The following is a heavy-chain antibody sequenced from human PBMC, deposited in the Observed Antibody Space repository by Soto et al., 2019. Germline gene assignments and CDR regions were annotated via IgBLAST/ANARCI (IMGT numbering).Heavy chain of an antibody. V-gene: IGHV3-30*18. CDR1: GFTLSSSG. D-gene: IGHD3-10*01. Sequence: GGSLRLSCAASGFTLSSSGMHWVRQAPSKGLEWVAVISYDGSNKYYSDSVKGRFTISRDNSKNTLYLQMNSLRAEDTAVYSCAKRMVRGAPYGQYGMDVWGQGTTVTVSS. J-gene: IGHJ6*02. CDR2: ISYDGSNK. CDR3: AKRMVRGAPYGQYGMDV.